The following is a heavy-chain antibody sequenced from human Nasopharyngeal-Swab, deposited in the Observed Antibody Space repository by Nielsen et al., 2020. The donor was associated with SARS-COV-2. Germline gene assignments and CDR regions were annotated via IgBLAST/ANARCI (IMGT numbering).Heavy chain of an antibody. Sequence: ASVKVSCKASCYTFTSHGFSWVRQAPAQGLEWMGWISAYNGNTNYAQKLQGRVTMTTDTSTSTAYMELRSLRSDDTAVYYCAREVNGYPELYMDVWGKGTTVTVSS. J-gene: IGHJ6*03. V-gene: IGHV1-18*04. D-gene: IGHD6-13*01. CDR2: ISAYNGNT. CDR1: CYTFTSHG. CDR3: AREVNGYPELYMDV.